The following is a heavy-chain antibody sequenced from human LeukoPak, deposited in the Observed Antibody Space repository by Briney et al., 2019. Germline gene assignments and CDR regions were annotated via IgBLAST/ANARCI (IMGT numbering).Heavy chain of an antibody. Sequence: SVKVSCKASGGTFSSYAISWVRQAPGQGLEWMGGIIPIFGTANYAQKFQGRVTITADESTSTAYMELSSLTSDDTAVYYCARDLLPMTRAGVVNDWGQGSLVIVSA. J-gene: IGHJ4*02. V-gene: IGHV1-69*13. CDR2: IIPIFGTA. CDR3: ARDLLPMTRAGVVND. D-gene: IGHD3-3*01. CDR1: GGTFSSYA.